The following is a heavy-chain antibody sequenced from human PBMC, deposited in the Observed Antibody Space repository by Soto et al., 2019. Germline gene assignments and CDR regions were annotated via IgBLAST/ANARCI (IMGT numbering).Heavy chain of an antibody. D-gene: IGHD3-16*01. V-gene: IGHV1-69*13. Sequence: SVKVSCKASGGTFSSYAISWVRQAPGQGLEWMGGIIPIFGTANYAQKFQSRVTITADESTSTAYMELSSLRSEDTAVYYCARGRAGDYDYVWGSYGDWFDPWGQGTLVTVSS. CDR1: GGTFSSYA. CDR2: IIPIFGTA. J-gene: IGHJ5*02. CDR3: ARGRAGDYDYVWGSYGDWFDP.